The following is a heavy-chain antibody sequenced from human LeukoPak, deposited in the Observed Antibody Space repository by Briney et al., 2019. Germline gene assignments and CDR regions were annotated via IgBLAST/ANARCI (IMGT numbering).Heavy chain of an antibody. D-gene: IGHD3-16*01. CDR1: GYSISSGYY. V-gene: IGHV4-38-2*02. J-gene: IGHJ5*02. CDR2: IYHSGST. CDR3: AREPPFGRYNWFDP. Sequence: PSETLSLTCTVSGYSISSGYYWGWIRQPPGKGLEWIGSIYHSGSTYYNPSLKSRVTISVDTSKNQFSLKLSSVTAADSAVYYCAREPPFGRYNWFDPWGQGTLVTVSS.